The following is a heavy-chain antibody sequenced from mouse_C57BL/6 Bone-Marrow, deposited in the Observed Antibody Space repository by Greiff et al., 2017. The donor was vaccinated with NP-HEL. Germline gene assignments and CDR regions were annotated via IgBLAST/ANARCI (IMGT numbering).Heavy chain of an antibody. V-gene: IGHV1-55*01. D-gene: IGHD1-1*01. Sequence: QVHVKQPGAELVKPGASVKMSCKASGYTFTSYWITWVKQRPGQGLEWIGDIYPGSGSTNYNEKFKSKATLTVDTSSSTAYMQLSSLTSEDSAVYYCARNYYGSSYVLYWYFDVWGTGTTVTVSS. CDR2: IYPGSGST. CDR1: GYTFTSYW. J-gene: IGHJ1*03. CDR3: ARNYYGSSYVLYWYFDV.